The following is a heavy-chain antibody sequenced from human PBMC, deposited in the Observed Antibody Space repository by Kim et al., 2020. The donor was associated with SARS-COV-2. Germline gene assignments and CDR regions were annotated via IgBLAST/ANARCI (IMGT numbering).Heavy chain of an antibody. D-gene: IGHD1-26*01. CDR3: ARDTWSGSYPDY. J-gene: IGHJ4*02. V-gene: IGHV1-2*02. Sequence: SYAQKFQGRVTMTRDTSYSTAYMELSRLRSDDTAVYYCARDTWSGSYPDYWGQGTLVTVSS.